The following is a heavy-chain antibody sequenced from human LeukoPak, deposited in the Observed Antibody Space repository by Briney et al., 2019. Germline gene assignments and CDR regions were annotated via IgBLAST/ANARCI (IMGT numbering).Heavy chain of an antibody. CDR3: ARVPPTYYYDSSGFVFDY. CDR1: GFTVSSNY. D-gene: IGHD3-22*01. CDR2: IYSGGST. V-gene: IGHV3-53*01. Sequence: GGSLRLSCAASGFTVSSNYMSWVRQAPGKGLEWVSVIYSGGSTYYADSVKGRFTISRDNSKNTLYLQMNSLRAEDTAVYYCARVPPTYYYDSSGFVFDYWGQGTLVTVSS. J-gene: IGHJ4*02.